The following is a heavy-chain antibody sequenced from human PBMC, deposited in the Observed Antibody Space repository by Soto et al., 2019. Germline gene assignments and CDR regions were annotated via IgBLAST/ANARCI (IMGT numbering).Heavy chain of an antibody. CDR1: GCNFDDYT. Sequence: EVQLVESGGVVVQPGGSLRLSCADSGCNFDDYTMHWVRQAPGKGLEWVSLISWDGGSTYYADSVQGRFTISRDNSKNCRYLQKNSLRTEDTTLYYCTNDCGDDDILPGPWYFDSWRKGTLVTVS. J-gene: IGHJ4*02. V-gene: IGHV3-43*01. D-gene: IGHD3-9*01. CDR2: ISWDGGST. CDR3: TNDCGDDDILPGPWYFDS.